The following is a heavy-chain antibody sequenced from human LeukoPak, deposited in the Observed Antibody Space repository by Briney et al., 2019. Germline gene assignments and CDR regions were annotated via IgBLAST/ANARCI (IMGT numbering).Heavy chain of an antibody. CDR1: GFTFDAYA. V-gene: IGHV3-43*02. CDR3: AKELEYFQH. J-gene: IGHJ1*01. CDR2: ISGDGGSA. Sequence: GGSLSLSCAPSGFTFDAYAMHWVRQVQGKGVEWVSLISGDGGSAYYADSVKGRFTISRDNRKTSLYLQMNSLRTEDTALYYCAKELEYFQHWGQGTLVTVSS.